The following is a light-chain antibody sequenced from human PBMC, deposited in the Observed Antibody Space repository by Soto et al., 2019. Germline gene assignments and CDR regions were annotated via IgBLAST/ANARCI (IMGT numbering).Light chain of an antibody. V-gene: IGKV3-20*01. J-gene: IGKJ3*01. CDR3: QHYVSSPPIFT. CDR2: DTS. Sequence: EIVLTQSPGTLSLSPGERATLSCRASQSVSSSYLAWYQQKPGQAPRLLIYDTSSRATGIPDRFSGSGSGTDFTLTIDRLEPEDFAVYYCQHYVSSPPIFTFGPGTKVDIK. CDR1: QSVSSSY.